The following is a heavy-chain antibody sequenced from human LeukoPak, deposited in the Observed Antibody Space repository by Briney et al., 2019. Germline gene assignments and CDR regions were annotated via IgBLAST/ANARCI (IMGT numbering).Heavy chain of an antibody. D-gene: IGHD3-10*01. CDR3: ARDLSPVVRASPMGY. CDR2: ITYDGYYK. Sequence: GGSLRLSCTASGFTFTSYGMHWVRQAPGKGLEWVALITYDGYYKYYSDSVKGRFTISSDTSKNTLYLQMNSLRAEDTAVYYCARDLSPVVRASPMGYWGQGTLVTVSS. V-gene: IGHV3-30*03. CDR1: GFTFTSYG. J-gene: IGHJ4*02.